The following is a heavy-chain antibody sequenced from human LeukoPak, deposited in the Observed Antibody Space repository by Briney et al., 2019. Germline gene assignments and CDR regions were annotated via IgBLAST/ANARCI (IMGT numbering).Heavy chain of an antibody. CDR3: AKDRFTMVRGVIPWFDP. V-gene: IGHV3-30*18. D-gene: IGHD3-10*01. J-gene: IGHJ5*02. Sequence: PGGSLRLSCAASGFTFSSYGMHWVRQAPGKGLEWVAVISYDGSNKYYADSVKGRFTISRDNSKNTLYLQMNSLRAEDTAVYYCAKDRFTMVRGVIPWFDPWGQGTLVTVSS. CDR2: ISYDGSNK. CDR1: GFTFSSYG.